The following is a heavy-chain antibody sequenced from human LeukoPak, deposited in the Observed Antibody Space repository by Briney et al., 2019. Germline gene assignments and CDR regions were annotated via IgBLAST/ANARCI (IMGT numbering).Heavy chain of an antibody. D-gene: IGHD4-17*01. J-gene: IGHJ3*02. CDR2: IYYSGST. Sequence: PSETLSLTCTVSGGSISSYYWSWIRQPPGKGLEWIGYIYYSGSTNYNPSLKNRVTISVDTSKNQFSLKLSSVTAADTAVYYCAKDSGRATVTNAFDIWGQGTMVTVSS. CDR3: AKDSGRATVTNAFDI. CDR1: GGSISSYY. V-gene: IGHV4-59*12.